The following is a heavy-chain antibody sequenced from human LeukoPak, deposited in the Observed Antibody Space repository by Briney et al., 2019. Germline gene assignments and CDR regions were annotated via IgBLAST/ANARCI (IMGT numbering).Heavy chain of an antibody. D-gene: IGHD3-22*01. V-gene: IGHV3-23*01. J-gene: IGHJ4*02. CDR2: ISGSGGSS. CDR1: GFTFSNYA. Sequence: GGSLRLSCAASGFTFSNYAMSWVRQAPGKGLEWVSGISGSGGSSYYADSVKGRFTISRDNSKNTLYLQMYSLRAEDTAVYYCAKGLNYSDSNGFDYWGQGTLVTVSS. CDR3: AKGLNYSDSNGFDY.